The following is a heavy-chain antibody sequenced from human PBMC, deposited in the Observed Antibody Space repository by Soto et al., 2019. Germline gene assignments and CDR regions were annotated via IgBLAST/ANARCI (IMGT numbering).Heavy chain of an antibody. CDR2: INSDGSST. J-gene: IGHJ6*02. CDR1: GFTFSSYW. Sequence: PGGSLRLSCAASGFTFSSYWMHWVRQAPGKGQVWVSRINSDGSSTSYADSVKGRFTISRDNAKNTLYLQMNSLRAEDTAVYYCARVRFPYGMDVWGQGTTVTVSS. V-gene: IGHV3-74*01. CDR3: ARVRFPYGMDV. D-gene: IGHD3-3*01.